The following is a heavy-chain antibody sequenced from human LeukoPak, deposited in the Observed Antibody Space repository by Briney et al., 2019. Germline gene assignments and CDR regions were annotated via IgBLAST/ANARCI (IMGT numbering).Heavy chain of an antibody. Sequence: TSETLSLTCAVYGGSFSGYYWSWIRQPPGKGLEWIGEINHSGSTNYNPSLKSRVTISVDTSENQFSLKLSSVTAADTAVYYCAKPFSGYDTHYFDYWGQGTLVTVSS. CDR1: GGSFSGYY. CDR3: AKPFSGYDTHYFDY. D-gene: IGHD5-12*01. J-gene: IGHJ4*02. CDR2: INHSGST. V-gene: IGHV4-34*01.